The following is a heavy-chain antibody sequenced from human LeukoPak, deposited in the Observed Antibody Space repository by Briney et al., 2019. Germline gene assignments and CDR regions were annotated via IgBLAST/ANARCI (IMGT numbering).Heavy chain of an antibody. CDR1: GGSFSGYY. CDR2: INHSGST. D-gene: IGHD5-18*01. V-gene: IGHV4-34*01. J-gene: IGHJ5*02. CDR3: APRGDIEHSYGYGKWFDP. Sequence: SETLSLTCAVYGGSFSGYYCSWIRQPPGKGLEWIGEINHSGSTNYNASLKSRVTISVDTSKSQFSLRLSSVTAADTAVYYCAPRGDIEHSYGYGKWFDPWGQGTRVTVSS.